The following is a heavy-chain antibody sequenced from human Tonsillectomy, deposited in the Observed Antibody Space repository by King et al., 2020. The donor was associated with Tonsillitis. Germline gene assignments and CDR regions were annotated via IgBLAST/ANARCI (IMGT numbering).Heavy chain of an antibody. CDR2: IHPGNSDT. CDR3: ARHIAAGGAYYYGMDV. Sequence: EVQLVQSGAEVKKPGESLKISCQGSGYTFTMYWIAWVRQMPGKGLEGMGIIHPGNSDTRYSRSFQGQVTISADKSISTAYLQWTSLEASDTAIYYCARHIAAGGAYYYGMDVWGQGTTVTVS. CDR1: GYTFTMYW. V-gene: IGHV5-51*01. D-gene: IGHD6-13*01. J-gene: IGHJ6*02.